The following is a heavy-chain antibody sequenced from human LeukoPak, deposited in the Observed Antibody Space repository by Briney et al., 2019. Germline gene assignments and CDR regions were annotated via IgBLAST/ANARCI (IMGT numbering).Heavy chain of an antibody. CDR2: IIPILGIA. J-gene: IGHJ6*02. D-gene: IGHD2-8*02. CDR1: GYTFTGNS. Sequence: SVKVSCKASGYTFTGNSLHWVRQAPGQGLEWMGRIIPILGIANYAQKFQGRVTITADKSTSTAYMELSSLRSEDTAVYYCATDYWWYYYYGMDVWGQGTTVTVSS. V-gene: IGHV1-69*02. CDR3: ATDYWWYYYYGMDV.